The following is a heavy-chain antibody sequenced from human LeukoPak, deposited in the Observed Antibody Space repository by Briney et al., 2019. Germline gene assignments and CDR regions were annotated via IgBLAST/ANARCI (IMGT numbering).Heavy chain of an antibody. CDR2: IKSKTDGGTT. CDR3: TTAVAAAGRYYYYYGLDV. CDR1: GFTFSNAW. D-gene: IGHD6-13*01. J-gene: IGHJ6*02. Sequence: GGSLRLSCAASGFTFSNAWMSWVRQAPGKGLEWVGRIKSKTDGGTTDYAAPVKGRFTISRDDSKNTLYLQMNSLKTEGTAVYYCTTAVAAAGRYYYYYGLDVWGQGTTVTVSS. V-gene: IGHV3-15*01.